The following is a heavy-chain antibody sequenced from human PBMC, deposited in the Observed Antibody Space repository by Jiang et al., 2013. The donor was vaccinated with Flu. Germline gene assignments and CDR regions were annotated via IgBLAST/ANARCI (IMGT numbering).Heavy chain of an antibody. Sequence: KPTQTLTLTCSFSGFSLSTSGVGVGWIRQPPGKALEWLALIYWDDDDRYSPSLKNRLTITKDSSKNQVVLILTNVDPVDTATYYCAHANVHSYYYGLDVWGQGTTVTV. CDR1: GFSLSTSGVG. J-gene: IGHJ6*02. CDR3: AHANVHSYYYGLDV. D-gene: IGHD3-10*02. V-gene: IGHV2-5*02. CDR2: IYWDDDD.